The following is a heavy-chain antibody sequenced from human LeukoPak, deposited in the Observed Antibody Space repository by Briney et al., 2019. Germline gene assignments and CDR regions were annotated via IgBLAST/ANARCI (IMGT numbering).Heavy chain of an antibody. D-gene: IGHD7-27*01. Sequence: SETLSLTCAVYGGSFSGYYWSWIRQPPGKGLEWIGEINHSGSTNYNPSLKSRVTISVDTSKNQFSLKLSSVTAADTAVYYCARITGESDYWGQGTLVTVSS. CDR2: INHSGST. J-gene: IGHJ4*02. CDR3: ARITGESDY. CDR1: GGSFSGYY. V-gene: IGHV4-34*01.